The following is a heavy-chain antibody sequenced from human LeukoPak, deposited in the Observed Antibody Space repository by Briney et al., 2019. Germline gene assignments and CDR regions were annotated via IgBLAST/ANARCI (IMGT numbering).Heavy chain of an antibody. CDR3: ARVRKNWFDP. D-gene: IGHD1-14*01. J-gene: IGHJ5*02. V-gene: IGHV4-61*10. CDR2: VYSSGST. Sequence: SETLSLTCTVSGGSISSGSYYWSWIRQPAGKGLEWIGRVYSSGSTDYNPSLKSRLSISVDTSKIQFSLKLSSVTAADTAVYYCARVRKNWFDPWGQGTLVTVSS. CDR1: GGSISSGSYY.